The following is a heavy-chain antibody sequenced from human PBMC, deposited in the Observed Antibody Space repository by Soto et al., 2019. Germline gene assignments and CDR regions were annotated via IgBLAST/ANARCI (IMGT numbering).Heavy chain of an antibody. J-gene: IGHJ3*02. V-gene: IGHV5-10-1*01. CDR3: TRGGVVVAATSLLI. D-gene: IGHD2-15*01. CDR1: GYSFTSYW. Sequence: GESLKISCKGSGYSFTSYWISWVRQMPGKGLEWMGRIDPSDSYTNYSPSFQGHVTISADKSISTAYLQWSSLKASDTAMYYCTRGGVVVAATSLLIWGQGTMVTVSS. CDR2: IDPSDSYT.